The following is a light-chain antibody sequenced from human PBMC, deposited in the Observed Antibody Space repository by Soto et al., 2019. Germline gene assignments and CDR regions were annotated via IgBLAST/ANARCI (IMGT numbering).Light chain of an antibody. J-gene: IGKJ4*01. CDR2: AAS. Sequence: DIQMTQSPSSLSASVGDRVTITCRASQSISYYLNWFQQKPGKAPKLLIYAASSLQSGVPSRFSGSGSGTDFTLTISSLQPEDFATYYCQQGYSTPLSFGGGTKVEIK. V-gene: IGKV1-39*01. CDR3: QQGYSTPLS. CDR1: QSISYY.